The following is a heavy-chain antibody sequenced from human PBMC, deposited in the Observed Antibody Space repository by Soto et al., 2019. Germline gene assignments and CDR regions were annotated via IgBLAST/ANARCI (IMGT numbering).Heavy chain of an antibody. CDR3: VLWVRGLINY. D-gene: IGHD3-10*01. V-gene: IGHV3-72*01. Sequence: EVQLVESGGGLVQPGGSLRLSCATSGITFSDHDVDWVRQAPGKGLEWLGRCRSRADNYATDYAASVKGRFTFSRDDSKSSLSLQMRSLKTGDTAMYYCVLWVRGLINYWGQGTLVTVSS. J-gene: IGHJ4*02. CDR2: CRSRADNYAT. CDR1: GITFSDHD.